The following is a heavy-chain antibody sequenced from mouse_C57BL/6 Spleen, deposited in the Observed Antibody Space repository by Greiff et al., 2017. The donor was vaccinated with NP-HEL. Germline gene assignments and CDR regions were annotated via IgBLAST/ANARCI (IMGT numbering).Heavy chain of an antibody. V-gene: IGHV5-17*01. CDR1: GFTFSDYG. CDR2: ISSGSSTI. CDR3: ASYGSSYERWFAY. Sequence: EVQVVESGGGLVKPGGSLKLSCAASGFTFSDYGMHWVRQAPEKGLEWVAYISSGSSTIYYADTVKGRFTISRDNAKNTLFRQMTSLRFEDTAMYYCASYGSSYERWFAYWGQGTLVTVSA. D-gene: IGHD1-1*01. J-gene: IGHJ3*01.